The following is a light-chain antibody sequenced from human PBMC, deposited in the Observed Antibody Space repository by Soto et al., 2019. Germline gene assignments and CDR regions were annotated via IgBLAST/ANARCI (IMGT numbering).Light chain of an antibody. CDR3: VLFFSSGIYV. J-gene: IGLJ1*01. Sequence: QTVVTQEPSFSVSPGGTVTVTCGLSSGSVSTSNYPSWYQQTPGQAPRTLIYTTNTRSSGVPDRFSGSILGNKAALTITGAQADDESDNYCVLFFSSGIYVFGTGIKLTVL. CDR1: SGSVSTSNY. V-gene: IGLV8-61*01. CDR2: TTN.